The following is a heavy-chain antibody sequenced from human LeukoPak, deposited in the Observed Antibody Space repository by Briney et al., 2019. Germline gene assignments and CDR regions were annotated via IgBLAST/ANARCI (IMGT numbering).Heavy chain of an antibody. CDR2: ISGSGGSM. V-gene: IGHV3-23*01. J-gene: IGHJ6*03. CDR1: GFTFSSYA. Sequence: PGGSLRLSCAASGFTFSSYAMSWVRQAPGKGLEWVSAISGSGGSMYYADSVKGRFTISRDNSKNTLYLQMNSLRAEDTAVYYCANGNRCTSPNCLGYYYFYMDVWGKGTTVTVSS. D-gene: IGHD2-8*01. CDR3: ANGNRCTSPNCLGYYYFYMDV.